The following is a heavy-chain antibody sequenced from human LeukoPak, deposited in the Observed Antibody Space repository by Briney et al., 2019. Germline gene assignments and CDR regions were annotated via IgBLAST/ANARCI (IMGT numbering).Heavy chain of an antibody. CDR2: ISDSGGST. Sequence: PGGSLRLSCAASGFTFSSYAMSWVRQAPGKGLEWVSAISDSGGSTDYADSVKGRFTISRDNSKNTLYLQMNSLRAEDTAVYYCARAKNDKYYFYGMDVWGQGTTVTVSS. CDR3: ARAKNDKYYFYGMDV. D-gene: IGHD2/OR15-2a*01. CDR1: GFTFSSYA. J-gene: IGHJ6*02. V-gene: IGHV3-23*01.